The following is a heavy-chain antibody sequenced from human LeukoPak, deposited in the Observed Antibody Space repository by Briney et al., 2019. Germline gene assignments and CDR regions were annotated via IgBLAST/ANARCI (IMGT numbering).Heavy chain of an antibody. Sequence: AGGSLRLSCAASGFTFSSYAMSWVRQAPGKGLEWVSAISGSGSRTNYADSVKGRFTISRDNSKNTLYLHVNNLRAEDTAVYYCAKDSRGSYYYYDMDVWGKGTTVTVSS. J-gene: IGHJ6*03. CDR2: ISGSGSRT. CDR3: AKDSRGSYYYYDMDV. V-gene: IGHV3-23*01. CDR1: GFTFSSYA.